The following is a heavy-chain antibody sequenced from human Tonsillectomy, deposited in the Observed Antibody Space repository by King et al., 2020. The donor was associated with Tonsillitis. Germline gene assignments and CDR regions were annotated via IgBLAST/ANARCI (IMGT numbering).Heavy chain of an antibody. CDR3: ARAPTVTDAFDI. CDR1: GFTFRSYA. V-gene: IGHV3-30*01. Sequence: VQLVESGGGVVQPGRSLRLSCAASGFTFRSYAMHWVRQAPGKGLEWVAVISFDGSYKYYADSVKGRFTISRDTSKNTLYLQMNNLRAEETAVYYCARAPTVTDAFDIWGQGTMVTVSS. CDR2: ISFDGSYK. J-gene: IGHJ3*02. D-gene: IGHD4-17*01.